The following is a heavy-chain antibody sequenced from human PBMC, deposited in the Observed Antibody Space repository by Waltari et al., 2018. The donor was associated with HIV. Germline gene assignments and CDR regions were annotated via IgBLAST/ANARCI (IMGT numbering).Heavy chain of an antibody. J-gene: IGHJ3*01. D-gene: IGHD1-1*01. CDR3: ARAPLVVQAFDL. CDR2: IKQDGSDK. V-gene: IGHV3-7*01. CDR1: GFTFRTFW. Sequence: EVQLVESGGGLVQPGGSLRLACAASGFTFRTFWMSWVRQAPGKGLWWVANIKQDGSDKYYVDSVKGRFTISRDNAKQFLYLQMNSLRVEDTAIYFCARAPLVVQAFDLWGQGTMVTVAS.